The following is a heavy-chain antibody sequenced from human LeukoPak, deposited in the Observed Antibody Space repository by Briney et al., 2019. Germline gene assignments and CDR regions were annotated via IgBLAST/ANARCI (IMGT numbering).Heavy chain of an antibody. D-gene: IGHD5-24*01. J-gene: IGHJ4*02. Sequence: SETLSLTCTVSGGSINSGGYYWSWIRQPPGKGLEWIGYIFYSGSTYYNPSLKSRVSISVDTSKNQFSLKLTSVTAADTAVYYCARGTNVEMEYFDYWGQGTLVTVSS. CDR3: ARGTNVEMEYFDY. V-gene: IGHV4-31*03. CDR2: IFYSGST. CDR1: GGSINSGGYY.